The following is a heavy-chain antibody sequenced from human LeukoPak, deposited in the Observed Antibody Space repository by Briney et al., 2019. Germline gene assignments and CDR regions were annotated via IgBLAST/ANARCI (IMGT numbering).Heavy chain of an antibody. V-gene: IGHV3-48*01. CDR3: ARTYDFGRGPPGDAFDN. Sequence: GGSLRLSCAASGFTFTIFGLNWVRQAPGKVPEWVSYIDARSGITYYADSVQGRFTISRDNAQESVFLQMNSLRADDTAAYYCARTYDFGRGPPGDAFDNWGPGTLVTVSS. CDR1: GFTFTIFG. J-gene: IGHJ3*02. D-gene: IGHD3-3*01. CDR2: IDARSGIT.